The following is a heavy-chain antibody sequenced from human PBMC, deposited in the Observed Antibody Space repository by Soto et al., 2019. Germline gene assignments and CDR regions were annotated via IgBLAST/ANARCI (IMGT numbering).Heavy chain of an antibody. CDR2: IWHDGSKE. CDR3: VRDNWNYAKGAFDI. CDR1: GFTFSTYG. Sequence: QVQVVESGGGVVQPGTSLRLSCAASGFTFSTYGIHWVRQAPGKGLAWVAVIWHDGSKEFYADSVKGRFTVSRDNSKNTVHLQMDSLRAEDTSVYYCVRDNWNYAKGAFDIWGQGTVVTVSS. V-gene: IGHV3-33*01. D-gene: IGHD1-7*01. J-gene: IGHJ3*02.